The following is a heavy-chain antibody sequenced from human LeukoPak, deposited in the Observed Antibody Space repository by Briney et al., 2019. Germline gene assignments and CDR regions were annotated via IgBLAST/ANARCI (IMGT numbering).Heavy chain of an antibody. J-gene: IGHJ4*02. V-gene: IGHV3-13*01. D-gene: IGHD3-22*01. CDR2: IGTASDT. CDR1: GFTFSSFD. CDR3: ARGRPLGIVVVPHGFDY. Sequence: GGSLRLSCAASGFTFSSFDMHWVRQPTGQGLEWVSTIGTASDTYYPGSVEGQFTLSRDNAKNSLYLQMNSLTAGDTAVYYCARGRPLGIVVVPHGFDYWGQGTLVTVSS.